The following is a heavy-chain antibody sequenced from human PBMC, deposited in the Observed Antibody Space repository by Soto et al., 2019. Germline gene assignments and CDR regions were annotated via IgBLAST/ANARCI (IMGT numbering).Heavy chain of an antibody. Sequence: QVQLVQSGAEVKRPGSSVKVSCQTSGGTFRTYTINWVRQAPGQGLEWMGRIIPILDVANYAQKFQGRVTITADKSTSTAHMELRSLRSEDTAVYYCARSIQEDTGAAGPKDTRFDPWGQGTLVTVSS. CDR1: GGTFRTYT. D-gene: IGHD5-18*01. V-gene: IGHV1-69*02. CDR3: ARSIQEDTGAAGPKDTRFDP. CDR2: IIPILDVA. J-gene: IGHJ5*02.